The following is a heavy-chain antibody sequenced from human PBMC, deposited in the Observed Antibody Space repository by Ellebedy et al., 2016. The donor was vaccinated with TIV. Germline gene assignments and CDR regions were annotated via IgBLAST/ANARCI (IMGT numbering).Heavy chain of an antibody. CDR2: IHWDDEK. J-gene: IGHJ4*02. V-gene: IGHV2-5*02. CDR3: ARRRRIYDSGWHFDV. D-gene: IGHD6-19*01. CDR1: GFSLSTTFLG. Sequence: SGPTLVKPTQTLTLTCTFSGFSLSTTFLGVGWIRQPPGTALEWLAVIHWDDEKQYSPSLRSRLTIDMDNSKNQVVLTMTNVDPVDTATYYCARRRRIYDSGWHFDVWGQGTLVTVSS.